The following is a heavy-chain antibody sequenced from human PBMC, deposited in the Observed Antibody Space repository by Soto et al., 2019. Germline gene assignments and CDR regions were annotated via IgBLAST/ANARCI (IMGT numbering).Heavy chain of an antibody. CDR3: ARGWGYDSNDYYYAY. Sequence: QVQLVQSGAEVRKPGSSVKVSCKASGGTFSRHAISWVRQAPGQGLEWMGGIIPIFGTANHAQKFQGRVTTIADESTNTVYMELSSLRSEDTAMYYCARGWGYDSNDYYYAYWGQGTLVIVSS. J-gene: IGHJ4*02. D-gene: IGHD3-22*01. V-gene: IGHV1-69*01. CDR1: GGTFSRHA. CDR2: IIPIFGTA.